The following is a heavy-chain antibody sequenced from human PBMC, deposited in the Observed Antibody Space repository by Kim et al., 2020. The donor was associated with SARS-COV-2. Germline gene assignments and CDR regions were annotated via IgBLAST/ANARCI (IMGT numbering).Heavy chain of an antibody. V-gene: IGHV1-24*01. CDR1: GYTLTELS. Sequence: ASVKVSCKVSGYTLTELSMHWVRQAPGKGLEWMGGFDPEDGETIYAQKFQGRVTMTEDTSTDTAYMELSSLRSEDTAVYYCATDQSFYYGSGSPGPFDYWGQGTLVTVSS. CDR3: ATDQSFYYGSGSPGPFDY. CDR2: FDPEDGET. J-gene: IGHJ4*02. D-gene: IGHD3-10*01.